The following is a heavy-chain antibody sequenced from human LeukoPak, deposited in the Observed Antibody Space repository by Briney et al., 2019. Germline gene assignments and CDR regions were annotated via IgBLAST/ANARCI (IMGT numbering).Heavy chain of an antibody. Sequence: ASVTVSFKASGYTFTSYGISWVRQAPGQGLEWMGWISAYNGNTNYAQKLQGRVTMTTDTSTSTAYMELRSLRSDDTAVYYCARYEQWLVLGAFFDYWGQGTLVTVSS. D-gene: IGHD6-19*01. V-gene: IGHV1-18*01. CDR2: ISAYNGNT. J-gene: IGHJ4*02. CDR3: ARYEQWLVLGAFFDY. CDR1: GYTFTSYG.